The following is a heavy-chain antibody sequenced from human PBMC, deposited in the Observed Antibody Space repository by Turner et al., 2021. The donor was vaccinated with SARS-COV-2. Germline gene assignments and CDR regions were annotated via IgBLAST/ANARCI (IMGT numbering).Heavy chain of an antibody. CDR3: ARSGWSLWYFDY. Sequence: QVQLQQWGAGLLKPSETLSLTCAVYGGSFSGYYWSWIRQPPGNGLEWIGEINHGESTNYNPSLKSRVTISVDTSKNQFSLKLSSVTAADTAVYYCARSGWSLWYFDYWGQGTLVTVSS. D-gene: IGHD6-19*01. V-gene: IGHV4-34*01. CDR1: GGSFSGYY. J-gene: IGHJ4*02. CDR2: INHGEST.